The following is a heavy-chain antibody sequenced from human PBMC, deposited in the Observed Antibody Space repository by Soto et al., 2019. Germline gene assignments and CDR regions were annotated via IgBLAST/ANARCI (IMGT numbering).Heavy chain of an antibody. V-gene: IGHV3-48*02. CDR1: GFSFSLYG. Sequence: EVQLVESGGGLVQPGGSLRLSCTASGFSFSLYGMNWVRQAPGKGLEWVSYISESGDRREYADSVKGRLIISRDNAKNSVYLQMNSLADDDTAVYYCAKVGTTGIDIWFDSWGQGTLVTVSS. CDR2: ISESGDRR. CDR3: AKVGTTGIDIWFDS. D-gene: IGHD3-10*01. J-gene: IGHJ5*01.